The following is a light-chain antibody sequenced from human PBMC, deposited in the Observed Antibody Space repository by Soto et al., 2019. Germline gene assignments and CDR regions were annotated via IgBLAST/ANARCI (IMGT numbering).Light chain of an antibody. V-gene: IGKV3-20*01. CDR3: QQLGVTPQYT. Sequence: EVVLTQSPGTLSLSPGERATLSCRASQSVSSTYLAWYQQKPGQAPRLLLYGASSTTTSIPDRFSGSWSGTDFTLAMSRLEPEDFGGYYCQQLGVTPQYTVDRGTKVEIK. CDR1: QSVSSTY. CDR2: GAS. J-gene: IGKJ2*01.